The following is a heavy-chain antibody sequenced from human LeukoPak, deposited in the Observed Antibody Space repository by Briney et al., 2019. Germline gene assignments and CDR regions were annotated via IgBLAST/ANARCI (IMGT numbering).Heavy chain of an antibody. D-gene: IGHD3-22*01. CDR2: IWYDGSNK. J-gene: IGHJ6*02. CDR1: GFTFSSYG. CDR3: ARDFVITDLSGMDV. V-gene: IGHV3-33*01. Sequence: GGSLRPSCAASGFTFSSYGMHWVRQAPGKGLEWVAVIWYDGSNKYYADSVKGRFTISRDNSKNTLYLQMNSLRAEDTAVYYCARDFVITDLSGMDVWGQGTTVTVSS.